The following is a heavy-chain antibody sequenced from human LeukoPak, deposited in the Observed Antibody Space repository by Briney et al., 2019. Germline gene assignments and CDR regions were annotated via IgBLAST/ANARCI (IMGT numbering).Heavy chain of an antibody. CDR2: ISGSGGST. V-gene: IGHV3-23*01. CDR1: GFIVTGNY. J-gene: IGHJ4*02. D-gene: IGHD5-18*01. CDR3: AKFPLIQLWTYYFDY. Sequence: GGSLRLSCAVSGFIVTGNYMTWVRLAPGKGLEWVSAISGSGGSTYYADSVKGRFTISRDNSKNTLYLQMNSLRAEDTAVYYCAKFPLIQLWTYYFDYWGQGTLVTVSS.